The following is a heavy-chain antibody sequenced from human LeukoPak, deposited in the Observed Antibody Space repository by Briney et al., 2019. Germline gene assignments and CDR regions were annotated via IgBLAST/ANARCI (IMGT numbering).Heavy chain of an antibody. CDR2: IYSSGST. CDR1: GGSMSRYH. CDR3: ARHSSGWYIDY. J-gene: IGHJ4*02. D-gene: IGHD6-19*01. Sequence: SETLSLTCTVPGGSMSRYHWSWIRPPPGKGLEWIGYIYSSGSTNYNPSLKSRVTISVDTSKKQFSLKLSSVTAADTAVYYCARHSSGWYIDYWGQGTLVTVSS. V-gene: IGHV4-59*08.